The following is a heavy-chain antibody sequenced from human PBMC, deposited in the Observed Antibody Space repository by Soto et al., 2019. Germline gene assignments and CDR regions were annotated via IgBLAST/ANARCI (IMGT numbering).Heavy chain of an antibody. CDR2: IYGGGST. Sequence: GGSLRLSCAASGFTVSSNYMSWVRQAPGKGLEWVSVIYGGGSTYYADSVKGRFTISRDNSKNTLYLQMNSLRAEDTAVYYCARAYEGDYFDYWGQGTLVTVSS. D-gene: IGHD3-16*01. CDR1: GFTVSSNY. CDR3: ARAYEGDYFDY. V-gene: IGHV3-53*05. J-gene: IGHJ4*02.